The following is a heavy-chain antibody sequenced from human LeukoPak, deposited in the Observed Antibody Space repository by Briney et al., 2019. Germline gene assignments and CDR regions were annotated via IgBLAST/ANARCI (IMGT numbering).Heavy chain of an antibody. V-gene: IGHV1-8*02. Sequence: ASVKVSCKASGYTFTSYDINWVRQATGQGLEWMGWMNPNSGNTGYAQKFQGRVTVTRDTSTSTVYMELTSLRSADTAVYFCARDGLYCTNGVCSSDIWGQGTLVTVSS. D-gene: IGHD2-8*01. CDR3: ARDGLYCTNGVCSSDI. J-gene: IGHJ3*02. CDR1: GYTFTSYD. CDR2: MNPNSGNT.